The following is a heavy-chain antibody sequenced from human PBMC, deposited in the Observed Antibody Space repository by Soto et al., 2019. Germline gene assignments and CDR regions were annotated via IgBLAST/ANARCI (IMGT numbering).Heavy chain of an antibody. Sequence: QVQLQESGPGLVKPSQTLSLTCTVSGGSISSGGYYWSWIRQHPGKGLEWIGYIHYSGSTYYNPPLNGRVTISVGTSKNQFSLKLNSVTAADTAVYYCARKKDCSGGSCYYFDCWSQGTLVTVSS. CDR1: GGSISSGGYY. CDR3: ARKKDCSGGSCYYFDC. CDR2: IHYSGST. D-gene: IGHD2-15*01. V-gene: IGHV4-31*03. J-gene: IGHJ4*02.